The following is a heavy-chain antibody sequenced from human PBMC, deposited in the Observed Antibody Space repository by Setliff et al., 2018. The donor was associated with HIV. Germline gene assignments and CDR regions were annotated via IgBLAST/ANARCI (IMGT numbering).Heavy chain of an antibody. CDR3: AKPCYDYVWRPDRDAFDL. CDR1: GLIFSNYA. D-gene: IGHD3-16*01. J-gene: IGHJ3*01. V-gene: IGHV3-23*01. Sequence: PGGSLRLSCAASGLIFSNYALTWVRQAPGKGLEWVSTVSPSGDATHYADSVKGRFTISRDNSKNTLYLQVNSLRAEDTAIYYCAKPCYDYVWRPDRDAFDLWGQGTMVTVSS. CDR2: VSPSGDAT.